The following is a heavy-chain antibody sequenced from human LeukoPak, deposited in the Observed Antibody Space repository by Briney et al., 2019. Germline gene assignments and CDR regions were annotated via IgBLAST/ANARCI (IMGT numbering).Heavy chain of an antibody. CDR1: GGTFSSYA. CDR2: IIPIFGTA. J-gene: IGHJ4*02. Sequence: GASVKVSCKASGGTFSSYAISWVRQAPGQGLEWMGGIIPIFGTANYAQKFQGRVTITTDESTSTAYMELSSLRSEDTAVYYCARRHRDGYLYDCWGQGTLVTVSS. V-gene: IGHV1-69*05. CDR3: ARRHRDGYLYDC. D-gene: IGHD5-24*01.